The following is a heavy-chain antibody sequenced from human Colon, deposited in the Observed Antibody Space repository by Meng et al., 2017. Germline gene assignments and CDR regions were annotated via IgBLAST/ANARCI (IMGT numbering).Heavy chain of an antibody. D-gene: IGHD6-13*01. J-gene: IGHJ4*02. CDR3: VSGYSSSPKLDY. CDR2: IIPIFGTA. V-gene: IGHV1-69*01. Sequence: QGQLWQAGAEVKMSGSSVKSSCKASGGTFSSYAISWGRQAPGQGLEWMGGIIPIFGTANYAQKFQGRVTITADESTSTAYMELSSLRSEDTAVYYCVSGYSSSPKLDYWGQGTLVTVSS. CDR1: GGTFSSYA.